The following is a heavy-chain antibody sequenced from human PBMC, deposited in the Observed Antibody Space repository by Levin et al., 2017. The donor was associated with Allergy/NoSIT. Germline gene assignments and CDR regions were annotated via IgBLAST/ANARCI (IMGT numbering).Heavy chain of an antibody. CDR1: GFTVSSNY. J-gene: IGHJ4*02. CDR3: ASGPTAPFDY. D-gene: IGHD1-26*01. V-gene: IGHV3-66*02. Sequence: GGSLRLSCAASGFTVSSNYMSWVRQAPGKGLDWVSIIYSGGSTYYVDSVKGRFTISRDNSKNTLYLQMNRLRAEDTAVYYCASGPTAPFDYWGQGTLVTVSS. CDR2: IYSGGST.